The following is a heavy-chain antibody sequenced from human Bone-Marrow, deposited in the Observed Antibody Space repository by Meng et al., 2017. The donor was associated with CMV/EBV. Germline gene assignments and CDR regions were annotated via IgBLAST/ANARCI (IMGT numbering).Heavy chain of an antibody. Sequence: GESLKISCAASGFTFSSYAMSWVRQAPGKGLEWVSAISGSGGSTYYADSVKGRFTISRDNSKNTLYLQMNSLRAEDTAVYYCANMGTYDFWSGYPPVSLWGQGTLVTVSS. CDR1: GFTFSSYA. D-gene: IGHD3-3*01. CDR3: ANMGTYDFWSGYPPVSL. J-gene: IGHJ4*02. CDR2: ISGSGGST. V-gene: IGHV3-23*01.